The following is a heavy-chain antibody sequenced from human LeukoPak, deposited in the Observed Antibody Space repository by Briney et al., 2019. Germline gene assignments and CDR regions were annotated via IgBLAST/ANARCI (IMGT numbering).Heavy chain of an antibody. CDR2: MSYDGSNK. D-gene: IGHD2-2*01. V-gene: IGHV3-30*18. CDR3: AKAGCSSTNCYENY. Sequence: SGGSLRLSCAASGFTFSSYAMHWVRQAPGKGLEWVAVMSYDGSNKYHADTVKGRFTISRDNSKNTLYLQMNSPRPDDTAVYYCAKAGCSSTNCYENYWGQGTLVTVSS. J-gene: IGHJ4*02. CDR1: GFTFSSYA.